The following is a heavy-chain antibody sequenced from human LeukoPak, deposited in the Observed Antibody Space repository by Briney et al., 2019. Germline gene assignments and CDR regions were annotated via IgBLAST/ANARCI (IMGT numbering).Heavy chain of an antibody. V-gene: IGHV3-23*01. CDR1: GFTFGSYA. CDR2: ISGSGGST. CDR3: AISEGPGSLNAFDI. D-gene: IGHD3-10*01. Sequence: SGGSLRLSCAASGFTFGSYAMSWVRQAPGKGLEWVSAISGSGGSTYYADSVKGRFTISRDNSKNTLYLQMNSLRAEDTAVYYCAISEGPGSLNAFDIWGQGTMVTVSS. J-gene: IGHJ3*02.